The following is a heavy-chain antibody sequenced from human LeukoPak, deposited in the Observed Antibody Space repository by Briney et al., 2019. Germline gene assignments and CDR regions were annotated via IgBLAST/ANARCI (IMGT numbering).Heavy chain of an antibody. CDR2: ISVYNANT. J-gene: IGHJ4*02. CDR3: ARDHWQTPSYFDY. D-gene: IGHD1-1*01. Sequence: ASVKVSCKASGYRFINYDISWVRQAPGQGLEWMGWISVYNANTNYPQKLQGRVTMTTDTSTSTAYMELRSLRSVDTAVYYCARDHWQTPSYFDYWGQGTLVTVSS. V-gene: IGHV1-18*01. CDR1: GYRFINYD.